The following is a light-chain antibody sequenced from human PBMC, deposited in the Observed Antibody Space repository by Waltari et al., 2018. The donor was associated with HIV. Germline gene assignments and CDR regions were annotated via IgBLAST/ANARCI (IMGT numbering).Light chain of an antibody. Sequence: SVLTQPPSASGTPGQRFPIPFSGGSPNTGGIYVYWFQQLPGAAPKLLIYRNVQRPSGVPDRFSGSKSGSSASLAISGLRSEDEAVYYCSTWDDRLSDRVFGGGTKLTVL. J-gene: IGLJ3*02. CDR3: STWDDRLSDRV. CDR1: SPNTGGIY. CDR2: RNV. V-gene: IGLV1-47*01.